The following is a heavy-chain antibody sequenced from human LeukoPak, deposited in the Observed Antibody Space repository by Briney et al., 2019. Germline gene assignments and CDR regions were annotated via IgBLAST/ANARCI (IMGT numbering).Heavy chain of an antibody. CDR2: ISSSSSYI. Sequence: GGSLRLSCAASGFTVSANYMNWVRQAPGKGLEWVSSISSSSSYIYYADSVKGRFTISRDNAKNSLNLQLNSLRAEDTAIYYCAREQWFRWDYWGQGIMVTVSS. CDR3: AREQWFRWDY. J-gene: IGHJ4*02. D-gene: IGHD3-22*01. CDR1: GFTVSANY. V-gene: IGHV3-21*04.